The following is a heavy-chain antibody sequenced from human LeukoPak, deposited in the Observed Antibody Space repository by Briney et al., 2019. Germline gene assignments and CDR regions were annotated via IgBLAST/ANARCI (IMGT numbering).Heavy chain of an antibody. CDR1: GFTFSSYG. Sequence: PGGSLRLSCAASGFTFSSYGMHWVRRAPGKGLEWVAVISYDGSNKYYADSVKGRFTISRDNSKNTLYLQMNSLRAEDTAVYYCARDQSGWDVWGQGTTVTVSS. CDR2: ISYDGSNK. CDR3: ARDQSGWDV. J-gene: IGHJ6*02. V-gene: IGHV3-30*03.